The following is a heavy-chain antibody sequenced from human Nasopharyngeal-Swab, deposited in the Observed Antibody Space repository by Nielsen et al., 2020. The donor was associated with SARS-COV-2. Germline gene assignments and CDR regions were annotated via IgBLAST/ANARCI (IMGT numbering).Heavy chain of an antibody. CDR3: ARGVTGPVYYYTDV. V-gene: IGHV4-59*01. CDR2: IYYSGST. CDR1: GGSISSYY. Sequence: SETLSLTCTVSGGSISSYYWSWIRQTPGKGLEWIGYIYYSGSTNYNPSLKSRVTISVDTSKNQFSLKLSSVTAADTAVYYCARGVTGPVYYYTDVWGKGTTVTVSS. J-gene: IGHJ6*03. D-gene: IGHD2-21*02.